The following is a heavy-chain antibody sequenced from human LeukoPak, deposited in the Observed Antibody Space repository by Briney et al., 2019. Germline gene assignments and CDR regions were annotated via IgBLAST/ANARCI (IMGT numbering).Heavy chain of an antibody. V-gene: IGHV3-9*01. J-gene: IGHJ2*01. CDR2: ISWSSGHM. CDR1: EFKLDDYA. Sequence: GGSLRLSCAAAEFKLDDYAMHWVRQGPGKGLEWVAGISWSSGHMEYAESVKGRFTISRDNARNALYLQMDGLRRDDTALYYCVRSVVVVAATPTHFDLWGRGTQVIVSS. CDR3: VRSVVVVAATPTHFDL. D-gene: IGHD2-15*01.